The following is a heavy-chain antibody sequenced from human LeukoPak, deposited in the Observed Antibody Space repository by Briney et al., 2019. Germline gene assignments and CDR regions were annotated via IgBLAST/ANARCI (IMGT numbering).Heavy chain of an antibody. Sequence: GGSLRLSCAASGFTFSSYTMNWVRQAPGKGLEWVSSISGSGNYTYYVDSVKGRFTISRDNAKNSLYLQMNSLRTEDTAVYYCARLSGGYDLWGQGTLVTVSS. CDR2: ISGSGNYT. J-gene: IGHJ4*02. D-gene: IGHD5-12*01. V-gene: IGHV3-21*01. CDR3: ARLSGGYDL. CDR1: GFTFSSYT.